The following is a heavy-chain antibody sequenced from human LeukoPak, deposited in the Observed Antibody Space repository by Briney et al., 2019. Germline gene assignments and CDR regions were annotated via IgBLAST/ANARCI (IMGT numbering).Heavy chain of an antibody. V-gene: IGHV4-30-2*02. J-gene: IGHJ3*02. CDR2: IYHSGST. Sequence: SETLSLTCAVSGDSIGSGGYSWSWIRQPPGKGLEWIGYIYHSGSTYYNPSLESRVTISVDRSKNQFSLKLSSVTAADTAVYYCARFWGATKPFDIWGQGTMVTVSS. CDR1: GDSIGSGGYS. CDR3: ARFWGATKPFDI. D-gene: IGHD1-26*01.